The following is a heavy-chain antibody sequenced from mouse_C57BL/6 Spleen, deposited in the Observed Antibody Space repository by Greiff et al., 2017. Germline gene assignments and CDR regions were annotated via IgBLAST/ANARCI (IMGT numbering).Heavy chain of an antibody. D-gene: IGHD2-1*01. Sequence: VQLQQSGAELVKPGASVKLSCKASGYTFTSYWMHWVQQRPGRGLEWIGRIDPNSGGTKYNEKFKSKATLTVDKPSSTAYMQRSSLTSEDSAVXYCARENYGNYGWFAYWGQGTLVTVSA. CDR3: ARENYGNYGWFAY. J-gene: IGHJ3*01. CDR1: GYTFTSYW. CDR2: IDPNSGGT. V-gene: IGHV1-72*01.